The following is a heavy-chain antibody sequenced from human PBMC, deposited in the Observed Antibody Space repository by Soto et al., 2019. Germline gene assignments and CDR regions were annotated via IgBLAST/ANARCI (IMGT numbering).Heavy chain of an antibody. D-gene: IGHD2-8*01. CDR3: AALVVYAPSVVWFDP. CDR1: GYTFTSYG. V-gene: IGHV1-18*01. Sequence: ASVKVSCKASGYTFTSYGISWVRQAPGQGLEWMGWISAYNGNTNYAQKLQGRVTMTTDTSTSTAYMELRSLRSDDTAVYYCAALVVYAPSVVWFDPWGQGTLVTVSS. J-gene: IGHJ5*02. CDR2: ISAYNGNT.